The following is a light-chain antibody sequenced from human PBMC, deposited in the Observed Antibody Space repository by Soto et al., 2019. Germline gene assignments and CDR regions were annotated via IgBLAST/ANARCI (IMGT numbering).Light chain of an antibody. J-gene: IGLJ3*02. V-gene: IGLV2-8*01. CDR2: EVT. CDR1: SSDVGGYNY. Sequence: QSALTQPTSASGSPGQSVTISCTGTSSDVGGYNYVSWYQQHPGKAPKLMIYEVTQRPSGVPNRFSGSKSGNTASLTVSGLQAEDEADYYCNSYAASGNLWVFGGGTQLTVL. CDR3: NSYAASGNLWV.